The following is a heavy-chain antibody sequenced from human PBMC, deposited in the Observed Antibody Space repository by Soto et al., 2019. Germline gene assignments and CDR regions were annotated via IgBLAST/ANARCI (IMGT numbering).Heavy chain of an antibody. V-gene: IGHV4-39*01. D-gene: IGHD1-1*01. CDR2: IYYSGST. CDR1: GGSISSSSYY. CDR3: ARHETGTTGYYYYYYYMDV. J-gene: IGHJ6*03. Sequence: PSETLSLTCTVSGGSISSSSYYWGWIRQPPGRGLEWIGSIYYSGSTYYNPSLKSRVTISVDTSKNQFSLKLSSVTAADTAAYYCARHETGTTGYYYYYYYMDVWGPGTLVTVSS.